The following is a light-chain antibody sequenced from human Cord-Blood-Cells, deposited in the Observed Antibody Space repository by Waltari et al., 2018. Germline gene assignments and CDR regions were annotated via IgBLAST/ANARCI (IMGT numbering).Light chain of an antibody. CDR2: DAS. V-gene: IGKV3-11*01. Sequence: EIVLTQSPATLSLSPGERATLSCRASQRVSSYLAWYQQKPGQAPRHLIYDASNRATGIPARFSGSGSGTDFTLTISSLEPEDFAVYYCQQRSNWITFGQGTRLEIK. CDR1: QRVSSY. J-gene: IGKJ5*01. CDR3: QQRSNWIT.